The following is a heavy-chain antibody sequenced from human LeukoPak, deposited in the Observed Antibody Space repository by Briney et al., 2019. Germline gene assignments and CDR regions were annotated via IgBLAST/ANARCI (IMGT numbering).Heavy chain of an antibody. CDR2: ISGSGGST. CDR3: AKVKITMIVAVMTEYYFDY. CDR1: GFTFSSYA. Sequence: GGSLRLSCAASGFTFSSYAMSWVRQAPGKGLEWVSAISGSGGSTYYADSVKGRFTISRDNSKNTLYLQMNSLRAEDTAVYYCAKVKITMIVAVMTEYYFDYWGQGTLVTVSS. D-gene: IGHD3-22*01. J-gene: IGHJ4*02. V-gene: IGHV3-23*01.